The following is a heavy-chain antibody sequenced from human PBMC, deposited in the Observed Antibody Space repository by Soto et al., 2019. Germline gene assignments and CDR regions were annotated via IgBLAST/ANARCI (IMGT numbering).Heavy chain of an antibody. CDR1: GYTFTNFG. CDR2: ISPYNGDT. J-gene: IGHJ3*01. Sequence: ASVKVSCKASGYTFTNFGISWVRQAPGQGLKWVGWISPYNGDTNYIQNLQGRVTMTTDTSTSTAYMELRSLRSDDTAVYFCARDPMTTVASTGAFDVWGQGKLVTVSS. V-gene: IGHV1-18*01. CDR3: ARDPMTTVASTGAFDV. D-gene: IGHD4-17*01.